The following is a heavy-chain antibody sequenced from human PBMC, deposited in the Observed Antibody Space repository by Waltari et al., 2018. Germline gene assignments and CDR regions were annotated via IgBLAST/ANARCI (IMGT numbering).Heavy chain of an antibody. J-gene: IGHJ4*02. D-gene: IGHD4-17*01. V-gene: IGHV4-30-2*01. CDR2: NYHSGTT. Sequence: QLQLQESGSGLVKPSQTLSLTCAVSGGSISSCGYSWSWIRQPPGKGLGLIGYNYHSGTTYYPPSHKSRVIIAVDTSKNQFSLQLSAVTAADTAVYYCARVEFYGGADYWGQGTLVTVSS. CDR3: ARVEFYGGADY. CDR1: GGSISSCGYS.